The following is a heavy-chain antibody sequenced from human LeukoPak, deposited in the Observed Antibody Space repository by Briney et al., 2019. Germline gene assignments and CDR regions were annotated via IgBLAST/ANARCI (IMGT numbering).Heavy chain of an antibody. CDR3: VSAYGGLLDY. CDR2: INRGGSVI. D-gene: IGHD3-16*01. Sequence: PGGSLRLSCEASGFTFNSYEMNGVRQAPGKGLEWISYINRGGSVIYYADSVKGRFTISRNNAKKSLYLQMNSLRVQDTALYYCVSAYGGLLDYWAQGTLVRVSS. J-gene: IGHJ4*02. CDR1: GFTFNSYE. V-gene: IGHV3-48*03.